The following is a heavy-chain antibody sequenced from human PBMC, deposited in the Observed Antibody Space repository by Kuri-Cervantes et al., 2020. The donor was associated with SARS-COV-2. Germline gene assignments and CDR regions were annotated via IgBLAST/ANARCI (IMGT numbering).Heavy chain of an antibody. J-gene: IGHJ6*03. CDR2: IYHSGST. D-gene: IGHD3/OR15-3a*01. Sequence: SETLSLTFAVSGYSISSGYYWGWIRQPPGKGLEWIGSIYHSGSTYYNPSLKSRVTISVDTSKNQFSLKLSSVTAADTAVYYCALRTLPWYYYYMDVWGKGTTVTVSS. CDR1: GYSISSGYY. V-gene: IGHV4-38-2*01. CDR3: ALRTLPWYYYYMDV.